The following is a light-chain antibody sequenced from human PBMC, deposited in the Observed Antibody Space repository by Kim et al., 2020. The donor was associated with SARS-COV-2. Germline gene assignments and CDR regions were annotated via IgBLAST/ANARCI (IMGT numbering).Light chain of an antibody. CDR2: YDS. CDR3: QVWDSGVV. V-gene: IGLV3-21*04. Sequence: SYELTQPPSVSVAPGKTARITCGGNNIGSKSVHWYQQKPGQAPVLVIYYDSDRPSGIPERFSGSNSGNTATLTISRVEAGDEAYYYCQVWDSGVVFGGGT. CDR1: NIGSKS. J-gene: IGLJ2*01.